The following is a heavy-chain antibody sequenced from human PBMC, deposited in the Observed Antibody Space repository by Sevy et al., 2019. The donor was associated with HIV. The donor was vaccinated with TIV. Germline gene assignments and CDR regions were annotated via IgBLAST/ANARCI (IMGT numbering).Heavy chain of an antibody. V-gene: IGHV3-15*01. CDR1: GFTFSNAW. CDR3: NNNRGYCIDGVCAEYFDS. J-gene: IGHJ4*02. CDR2: IKSKSEGGTT. D-gene: IGHD2-8*01. Sequence: GGSLRLSCGASGFTFSNAWMTWVRQAPGKGLEWVGRIKSKSEGGTTDYAAPVKGRFTISRDDSKNTLYLQMNSLKSEDTAVYYCNNNRGYCIDGVCAEYFDSWGQGTLVTVSS.